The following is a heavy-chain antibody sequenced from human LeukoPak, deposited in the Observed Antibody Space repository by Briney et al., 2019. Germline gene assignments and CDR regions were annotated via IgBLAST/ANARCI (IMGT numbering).Heavy chain of an antibody. J-gene: IGHJ5*02. V-gene: IGHV4-39*01. CDR1: GGSISSSDYY. D-gene: IGHD2-8*01. CDR2: IYYSGST. CDR3: ARRHYCTNGVCQVSWFDP. Sequence: SENLSLTCTVSGGSISSSDYYWGWIRQPPGKGLEWIGNIYYSGSTYYNPSLKSRVTISVDTSKNQFSLKLSSVTAADTAVYYCARRHYCTNGVCQVSWFDPWGQGTLVTVSS.